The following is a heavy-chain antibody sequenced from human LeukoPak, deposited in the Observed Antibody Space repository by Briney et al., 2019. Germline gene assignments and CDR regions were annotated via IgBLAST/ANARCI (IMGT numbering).Heavy chain of an antibody. CDR3: ARTDGYNYGGYYFDY. Sequence: GGSLRLSCAASGFTFSSYSMNWVRQAPGKGLEWVSSISSSSSYIYYADSVKGRFTISRDNAKNSLYLQMNSLRAEDTAVYYCARTDGYNYGGYYFDYWGQGTLVTVSS. CDR2: ISSSSSYI. V-gene: IGHV3-21*01. J-gene: IGHJ4*02. D-gene: IGHD5-24*01. CDR1: GFTFSSYS.